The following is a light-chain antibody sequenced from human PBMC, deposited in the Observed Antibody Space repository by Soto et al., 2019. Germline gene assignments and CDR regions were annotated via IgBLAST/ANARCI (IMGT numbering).Light chain of an antibody. V-gene: IGLV2-14*01. CDR2: EVS. CDR1: NSDVGGYNS. CDR3: SSFTNSRRDV. J-gene: IGLJ1*01. Sequence: QSVLTQPASVSGSPGQSISISCSGTNSDVGGYNSVSWYQQYPGKAPKLMIYEVSNRPSGVSHRFSASKSGNTASLTISGLQAEDEADYYCSSFTNSRRDVFGTGTKVTVL.